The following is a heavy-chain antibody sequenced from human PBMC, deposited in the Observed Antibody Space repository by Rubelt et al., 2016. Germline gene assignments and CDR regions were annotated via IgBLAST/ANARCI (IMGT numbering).Heavy chain of an antibody. CDR2: IKSKTDGGAT. V-gene: IGHV3-15*07. CDR3: AKGVNSGSYNYFDS. J-gene: IGHJ4*02. Sequence: VQLVESGGGVVQPGGSLRLSCAASGFTFGVYGMHWVRQAPGKGLEWVGRIKSKTDGGATDYTTPVKGRFTISRDDSKNTLYLQMNSLKTEDTAVYYCAKGVNSGSYNYFDSWGQGILVTVSS. CDR1: GFTFGVYG. D-gene: IGHD1-26*01.